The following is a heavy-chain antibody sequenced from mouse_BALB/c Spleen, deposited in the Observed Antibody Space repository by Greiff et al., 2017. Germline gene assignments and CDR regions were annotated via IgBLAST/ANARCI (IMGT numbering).Heavy chain of an antibody. CDR1: GFTFTDYY. Sequence: EVKLMESGGGLVQPGGSLRLSCATSGFTFTDYYMSWVRQPPGKALEWLGFIRNKANGYTTEYSASVKGRFTISRDNSQSILYLQMNTLRAEDSATYYCARITTAVDYFDYWGQGTTLTVSS. CDR3: ARITTAVDYFDY. J-gene: IGHJ2*01. CDR2: IRNKANGYTT. V-gene: IGHV7-3*02. D-gene: IGHD1-2*01.